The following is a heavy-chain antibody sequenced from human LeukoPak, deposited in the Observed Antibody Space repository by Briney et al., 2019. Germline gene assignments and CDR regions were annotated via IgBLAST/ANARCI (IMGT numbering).Heavy chain of an antibody. D-gene: IGHD3-3*01. V-gene: IGHV4-31*03. CDR1: GGSISSGGYY. CDR3: ARGAGGDFWSGYHPFDY. Sequence: SETLSLTYTVSGGSISSGGYYWSWIRQHPGRGLEWIGYIYYSGSTYYNPSLKSRVTISVDTSKNQFSLKLSSVTAADTAVYYCARGAGGDFWSGYHPFDYWGQGTLVTVSS. CDR2: IYYSGST. J-gene: IGHJ4*02.